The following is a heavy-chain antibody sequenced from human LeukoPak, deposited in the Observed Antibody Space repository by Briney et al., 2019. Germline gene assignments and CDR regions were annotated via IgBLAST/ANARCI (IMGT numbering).Heavy chain of an antibody. CDR2: INTDGSGT. Sequence: GGSLRLSCTASGFTFSSYWMHCVRQAPGKGLMWVSHINTDGSGTSYADSVRGRFTISRDNAKNTLYLQMNSLRAEDTALYYCARDTLGTNNAFDIWGQGTMVTVSS. V-gene: IGHV3-74*01. J-gene: IGHJ3*02. CDR3: ARDTLGTNNAFDI. CDR1: GFTFSSYW.